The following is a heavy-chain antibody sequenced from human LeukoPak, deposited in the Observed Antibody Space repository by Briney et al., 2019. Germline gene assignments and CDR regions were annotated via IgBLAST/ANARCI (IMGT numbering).Heavy chain of an antibody. CDR1: GGSISSYY. Sequence: SETLSLTCTVSGGSISSYYWSWIRQPPGKGLEWIGSIYYSGSTYYNPSLKSRVTISVDTPKNQFSLKLSSVTAADTAVYYCARLKWFGEPVSVPYYYGMDVWGQGTTVTVSS. CDR3: ARLKWFGEPVSVPYYYGMDV. V-gene: IGHV4-59*05. CDR2: IYYSGST. J-gene: IGHJ6*02. D-gene: IGHD3-10*01.